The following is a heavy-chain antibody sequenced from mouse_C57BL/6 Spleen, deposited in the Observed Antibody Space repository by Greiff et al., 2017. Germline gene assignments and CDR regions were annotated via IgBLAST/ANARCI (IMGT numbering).Heavy chain of an antibody. J-gene: IGHJ3*01. CDR3: ARPGEYYGSSFWFAY. CDR2: ISNLAYSI. CDR1: GFTFSDYG. Sequence: EVKLMESGGGLVQPGGSLKLSCAASGFTFSDYGMAWVRQAPRKGPEWVAFISNLAYSIYYADPVTGRFTISRENAKNTLYLEMSSLRSEDTAMYYCARPGEYYGSSFWFAYWGQGTLVTVSA. D-gene: IGHD1-1*01. V-gene: IGHV5-15*01.